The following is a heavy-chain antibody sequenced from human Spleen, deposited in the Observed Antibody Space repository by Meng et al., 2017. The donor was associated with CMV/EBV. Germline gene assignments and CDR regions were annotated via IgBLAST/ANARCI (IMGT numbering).Heavy chain of an antibody. Sequence: GESLKISCAASGFTFSSYWMSWVRQAPGKGLEWVANIKQDGSEKYYVDSVKGRFTISRDNAKNSLYLQMNSLRAEDTAVYYCARGTSDRLLDYWGQGTLVTVSS. V-gene: IGHV3-7*01. CDR3: ARGTSDRLLDY. CDR1: GFTFSSYW. J-gene: IGHJ4*02. CDR2: IKQDGSEK. D-gene: IGHD6-6*01.